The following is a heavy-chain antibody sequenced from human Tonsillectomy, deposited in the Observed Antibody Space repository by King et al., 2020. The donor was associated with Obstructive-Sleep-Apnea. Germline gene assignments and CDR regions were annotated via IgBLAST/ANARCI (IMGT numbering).Heavy chain of an antibody. CDR3: AIDYDILPGYQGWFDP. Sequence: QLVQSGVGVVHPGRALRLFCAASGINLSSKAMHWVSQAQGKGLEWVAVKSYDGSNQFYADSVRGRFTICIYNSKNMLYLKMNSLRAEDTAVYYCAIDYDILPGYQGWFDPWGQGTLVTVSS. CDR2: KSYDGSNQ. V-gene: IGHV3-30*04. CDR1: GINLSSKA. D-gene: IGHD3-9*01. J-gene: IGHJ5*02.